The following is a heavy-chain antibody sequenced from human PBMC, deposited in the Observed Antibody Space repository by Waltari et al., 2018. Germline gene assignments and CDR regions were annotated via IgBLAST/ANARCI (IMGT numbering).Heavy chain of an antibody. CDR2: RKEDGSDK. D-gene: IGHD1-26*01. V-gene: IGHV3-7*01. J-gene: IGHJ4*02. CDR1: GFTFTSYW. CDR3: AHSGSYFDY. Sequence: EVRLVESGGGLVQPGGSLRLSCAASGFTFTSYWMSWVRQAPGKGLEWVANRKEDGSDKNYVDSVKGRFTISRDNAKNSVYLQMNSLRAEDTAVYYCAHSGSYFDYWGQGTLVTVSS.